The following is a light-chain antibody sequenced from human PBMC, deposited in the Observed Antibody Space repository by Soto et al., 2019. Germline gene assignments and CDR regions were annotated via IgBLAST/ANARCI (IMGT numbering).Light chain of an antibody. Sequence: IQMTQSQSSLSASIGDRVTIICRPSQSMGRYSNWYHQKPGKAPKLLIYAASTLQSGVPSRFSGSGSGTDFTLNICSLQPEDLATYYLQQSYSTTITFGQGTRLEIK. CDR2: AAS. J-gene: IGKJ5*01. CDR3: QQSYSTTIT. V-gene: IGKV1-39*01. CDR1: QSMGRY.